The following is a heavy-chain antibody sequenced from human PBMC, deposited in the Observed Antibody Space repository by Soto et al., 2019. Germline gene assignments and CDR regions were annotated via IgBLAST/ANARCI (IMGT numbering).Heavy chain of an antibody. J-gene: IGHJ4*02. CDR2: ISYDGSNK. D-gene: IGHD1-26*01. CDR1: GFTXXXYG. CDR3: ARYSGKYQGPIDY. V-gene: IGHV3-30*03. Sequence: QVQLVESGGGVVXPGRXLXLXCAASGFTXXXYGIHWVRQAPGXGLEWLAVISYDGSNKHYADSVKGRFTVSRDNSKNTLYLQMNSLRAEDTAVYFCARYSGKYQGPIDYWGQGTLVTVSS.